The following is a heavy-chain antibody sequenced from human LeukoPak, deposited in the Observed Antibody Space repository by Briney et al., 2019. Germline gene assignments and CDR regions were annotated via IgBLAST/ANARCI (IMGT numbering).Heavy chain of an antibody. Sequence: ASVKVSCKASGYTFTGYYMHWVRQAPGQGLEWMGWINPNSGGTNYAQKFQGRVTMTRDTSISTACMELSRVRSDDTAVYYCARESGTVGVSPNGWGQGTPVTVAS. CDR2: INPNSGGT. V-gene: IGHV1-2*02. CDR3: ARESGTVGVSPNG. J-gene: IGHJ4*02. D-gene: IGHD1-26*01. CDR1: GYTFTGYY.